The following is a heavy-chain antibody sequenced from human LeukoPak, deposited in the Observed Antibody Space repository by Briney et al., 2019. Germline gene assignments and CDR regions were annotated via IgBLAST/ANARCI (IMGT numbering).Heavy chain of an antibody. V-gene: IGHV4-4*02. CDR3: ARKGGPYSSSWYDWFDP. CDR2: VYHSGST. D-gene: IGHD6-13*01. J-gene: IGHJ5*02. Sequence: SETLSLTCAVSGGSVSSNHWWSWVRQPPGKGLEWIGEVYHSGSTNYNPSLKSRVTISVDTSKNQFSLKLSSVTAADTAVYYCARKGGPYSSSWYDWFDPWGQGTLVTVSS. CDR1: GGSVSSNHW.